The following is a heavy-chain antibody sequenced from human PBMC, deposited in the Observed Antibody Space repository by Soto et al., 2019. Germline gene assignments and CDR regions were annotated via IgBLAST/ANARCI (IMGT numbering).Heavy chain of an antibody. CDR1: GFSLRISGVG. Sequence: QITLKESGPTLVKPTQTLTLTCTFSGFSLRISGVGVGWIRQPPGKALEWLALIYWDDAKRYSPSLKSRLTITKDTSKHQVVLTMTNMDPVDTATYYCAHSATVSDAFDIWGQGTMVTVSS. CDR2: IYWDDAK. J-gene: IGHJ3*02. V-gene: IGHV2-5*02. D-gene: IGHD2-15*01. CDR3: AHSATVSDAFDI.